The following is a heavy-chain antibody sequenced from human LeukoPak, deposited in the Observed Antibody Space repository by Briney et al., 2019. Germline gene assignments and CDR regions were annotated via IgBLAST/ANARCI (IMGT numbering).Heavy chain of an antibody. CDR1: GLTFSSYV. D-gene: IGHD2-15*01. CDR3: AQQVGYCSSGSCYFTY. J-gene: IGHJ1*01. Sequence: GGSLRLSCAASGLTFSSYVMSWVRQAPGKGLEWVSVISGSGDSTYYADSVKGRFTISRDKSKNTLSLQMNSLRAEDTAVYYCAQQVGYCSSGSCYFTYWGQGTLVTVSS. V-gene: IGHV3-23*01. CDR2: ISGSGDST.